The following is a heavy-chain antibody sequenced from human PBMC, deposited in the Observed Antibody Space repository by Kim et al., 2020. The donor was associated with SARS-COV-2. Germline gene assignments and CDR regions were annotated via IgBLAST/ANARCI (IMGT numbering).Heavy chain of an antibody. Sequence: GGSLRLSCAASEFTFSSYAMHWVRQAPGKGLEWVAVISYDGSDKYYVDSVKGRFTISRDNSIDTLYLQMNSLRAEDTAVYYCAKETLSFNTLMVKNWYFDFWGRGTLVTVSS. V-gene: IGHV3-30*18. CDR3: AKETLSFNTLMVKNWYFDF. CDR2: ISYDGSDK. J-gene: IGHJ2*01. D-gene: IGHD5-18*01. CDR1: EFTFSSYA.